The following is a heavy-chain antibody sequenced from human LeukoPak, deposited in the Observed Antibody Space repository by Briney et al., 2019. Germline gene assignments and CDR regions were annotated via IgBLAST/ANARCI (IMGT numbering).Heavy chain of an antibody. CDR3: AREGTGYSYGEADY. V-gene: IGHV4-31*03. Sequence: TSETLSLTCTVSGGSISSGGYYWSWIRQHPGKGLEWIGYIYYSGSTYYNPSLKSRVTISVDTSKNQFSLKLSSVTAADTAVYYCAREGTGYSYGEADYWGQGTLVTVSS. CDR2: IYYSGST. D-gene: IGHD5-18*01. CDR1: GGSISSGGYY. J-gene: IGHJ4*02.